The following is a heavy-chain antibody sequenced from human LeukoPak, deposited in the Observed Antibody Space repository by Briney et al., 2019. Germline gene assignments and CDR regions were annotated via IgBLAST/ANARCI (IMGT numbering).Heavy chain of an antibody. CDR2: ISSSSSYI. CDR1: GFTFSSYS. V-gene: IGHV3-21*01. CDR3: ARGGYYDSSGYPHDAFDI. J-gene: IGHJ3*02. D-gene: IGHD3-22*01. Sequence: GGSLRLSCAASGFTFSSYSMNWVRQAPGKGLEWVSSISSSSSYIYYADSVKGRFTISRDNAKNSLYLQMNSLRAEDTAVYYCARGGYYDSSGYPHDAFDIRGQGTMVTVSS.